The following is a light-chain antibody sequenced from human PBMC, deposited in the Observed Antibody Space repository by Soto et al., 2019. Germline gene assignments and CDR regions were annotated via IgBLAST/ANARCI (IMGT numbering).Light chain of an antibody. Sequence: QSVLTQPASVSGSPGQSSTISCTGTSSDVGGYNYVSWYQQHPGKAPKLMIYDVSNRPSGVSNRFSGSKSGNTAFLTISGLQAEDEADYYCSSYTSSSTLVFGTGTKVTVL. J-gene: IGLJ1*01. CDR3: SSYTSSSTLV. V-gene: IGLV2-14*01. CDR2: DVS. CDR1: SSDVGGYNY.